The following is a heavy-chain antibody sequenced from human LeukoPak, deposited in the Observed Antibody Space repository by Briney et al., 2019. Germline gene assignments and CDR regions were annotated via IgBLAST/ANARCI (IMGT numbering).Heavy chain of an antibody. D-gene: IGHD3-10*01. Sequence: GRSLRLSCAASGFTFSSYAMHWVRQAPGKGLEWVAVISYDGSNKYYADSVKGRFTISRDNSKNTLYLQMNSLRAEDTAVYYCARDPVYYYGSGSFRRPAAFDIWGQGTMVTVSS. CDR2: ISYDGSNK. V-gene: IGHV3-30*04. CDR1: GFTFSSYA. J-gene: IGHJ3*02. CDR3: ARDPVYYYGSGSFRRPAAFDI.